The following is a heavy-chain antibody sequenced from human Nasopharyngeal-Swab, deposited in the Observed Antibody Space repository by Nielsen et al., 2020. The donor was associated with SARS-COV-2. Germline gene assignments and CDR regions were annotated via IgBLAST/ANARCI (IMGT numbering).Heavy chain of an antibody. V-gene: IGHV3-33*03. CDR1: GFTSSNYD. D-gene: IGHD1-26*01. CDR2: MWYAGSSE. Sequence: GGSLRLSCTASGFTSSNYDIHWLRQTPGKGLEWVAVMWYAGSSERYADSVKGRFTISRDISKNTLYLQMNSLRAEDTAVYHCVTGGSYYVYWGQGTLVTVSS. J-gene: IGHJ4*02. CDR3: VTGGSYYVY.